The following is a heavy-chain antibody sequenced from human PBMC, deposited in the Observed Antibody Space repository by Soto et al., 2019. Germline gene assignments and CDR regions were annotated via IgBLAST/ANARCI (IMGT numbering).Heavy chain of an antibody. D-gene: IGHD1-1*01. Sequence: EVQLFESGGGLVQPGGSLRLSCTASGFSLSTYGVTWVRQAPGKGLEWVSGVSGGSGTTHYADSVKGRFTITTDNSENTAYLQMNSLRVEDTAVYYCAKWNGYGDHWGQGTLVTVS. CDR1: GFSLSTYG. V-gene: IGHV3-23*01. J-gene: IGHJ4*02. CDR3: AKWNGYGDH. CDR2: VSGGSGTT.